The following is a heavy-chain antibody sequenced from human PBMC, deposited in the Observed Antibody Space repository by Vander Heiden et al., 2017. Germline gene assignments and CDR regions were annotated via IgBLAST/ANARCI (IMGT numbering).Heavy chain of an antibody. J-gene: IGHJ4*02. CDR3: TTAPGYWSSAPFDF. V-gene: IGHV3-15*07. CDR2: IKSKTDGGTT. CDR1: GCTFKTAW. Sequence: DVQLVESGGGLVKPGGSLRFSWAAFGCTFKTAWMNWVRQAPGKGLEWVGRIKSKTDGGTTDYIAPVKGRFTISRDDSINTVYLQMDSLNTEDTAVYYCTTAPGYWSSAPFDFWGQGTLVSVSS. D-gene: IGHD1-1*01.